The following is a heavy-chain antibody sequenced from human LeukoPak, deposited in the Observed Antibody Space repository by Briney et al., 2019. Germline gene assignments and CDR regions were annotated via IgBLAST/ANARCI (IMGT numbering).Heavy chain of an antibody. D-gene: IGHD2-21*02. CDR1: GFTFSSYS. Sequence: PGGSLRLSCAASGFTFSSYSMNWVRQAPGEGLEWVSSISSSSSYIYYADSVKGRFTISRDNSKNTLYLQMNSLRAEDTAVYYCAKDRAEYCGGDCYPFWPVDAFDIWGQGTMVTVSS. CDR2: ISSSSSYI. V-gene: IGHV3-21*04. J-gene: IGHJ3*02. CDR3: AKDRAEYCGGDCYPFWPVDAFDI.